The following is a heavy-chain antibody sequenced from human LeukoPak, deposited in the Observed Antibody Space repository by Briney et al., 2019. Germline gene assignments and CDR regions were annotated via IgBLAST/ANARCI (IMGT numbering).Heavy chain of an antibody. V-gene: IGHV4-61*05. J-gene: IGHJ3*02. D-gene: IGHD4-17*01. CDR2: VYYSGST. Sequence: PSETLSLTCTVSGGSISSTNYYWGWIRQPPGKGLEWIGYVYYSGSTNYNPSLKSRVTISVDTSKNQFSLKLSSVTAADTAVYYCARRGPRYGDYQEGAFDIWGQGTMVTVSS. CDR1: GGSISSTNYY. CDR3: ARRGPRYGDYQEGAFDI.